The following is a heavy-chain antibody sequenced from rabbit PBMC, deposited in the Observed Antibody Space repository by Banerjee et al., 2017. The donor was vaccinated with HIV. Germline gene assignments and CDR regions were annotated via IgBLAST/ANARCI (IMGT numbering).Heavy chain of an antibody. CDR3: ASYAGVGGAGPGNL. D-gene: IGHD4-2*01. CDR2: IYAGSSGTT. Sequence: QSLEESGGGLVQPEGSLTLTCTASGFSFSSGYYMCWVRQAPGKGLEWIACIYAGSSGTTHYASWAKGRFTISKTSSTTVTLQMTSLTAADTATYFCASYAGVGGAGPGNLWGQGTRSPS. J-gene: IGHJ4*01. CDR1: GFSFSSGYY. V-gene: IGHV1S40*01.